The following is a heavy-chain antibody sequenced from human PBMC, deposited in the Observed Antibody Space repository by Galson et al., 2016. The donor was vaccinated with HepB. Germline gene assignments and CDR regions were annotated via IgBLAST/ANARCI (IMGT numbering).Heavy chain of an antibody. CDR1: RFTLTTYA. CDR2: IWLDGINK. Sequence: SLRLSCATSRFTLTTYAIHWVRQAPGKGLEWLAVIWLDGINKFYADSVKGRFTISRDDSKNTVYLQMNSLRVEDTAVYYCARSPPPATPTAGSLDIWGQGTVLTGSS. J-gene: IGHJ3*02. V-gene: IGHV3-33*01. CDR3: ARSPPPATPTAGSLDI.